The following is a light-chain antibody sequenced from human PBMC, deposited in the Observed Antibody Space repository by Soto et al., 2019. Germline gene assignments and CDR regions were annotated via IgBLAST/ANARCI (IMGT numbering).Light chain of an antibody. V-gene: IGKV3-15*01. J-gene: IGKJ1*01. CDR2: GAS. CDR3: QQYNNWPPWT. CDR1: QTINNT. Sequence: DIVMTQSPATLSVSPGERATLSCRASQTINNTLAWLPQKPGQPPRLLIYGASTRATSSPARFSASGSGTDFTLPISSLQSEDFAVYNCQQYNNWPPWTFGQGTKVDIK.